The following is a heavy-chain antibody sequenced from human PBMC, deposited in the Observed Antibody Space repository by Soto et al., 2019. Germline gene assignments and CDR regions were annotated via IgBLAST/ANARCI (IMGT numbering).Heavy chain of an antibody. D-gene: IGHD3-9*01. J-gene: IGHJ4*02. Sequence: GGSLRLSCAASGFTFDDYAMHWVRQAPGKGLEWVSLISGDGGSTYYADSVKGRFTISRDNSKNSLYLQMNSLRTEDTALYYCAKDPTPYLRYLLTDYWGQGTLVTVSS. CDR1: GFTFDDYA. V-gene: IGHV3-43*02. CDR2: ISGDGGST. CDR3: AKDPTPYLRYLLTDY.